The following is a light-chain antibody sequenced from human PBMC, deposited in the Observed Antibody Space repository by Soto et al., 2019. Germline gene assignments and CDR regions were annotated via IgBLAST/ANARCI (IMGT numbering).Light chain of an antibody. V-gene: IGLV7-46*01. Sequence: QAVVTQEPSLTVSPGGTVTLTCGSITGTVTTGHAPYWFQQKPGQAPRTLIYETTNRHSWTPARFPGSLLGGKAALTLSGAQPEDEAEYYCLLSYSGARVFDGGTQLTVL. CDR2: ETT. CDR3: LLSYSGARV. J-gene: IGLJ2*01. CDR1: TGTVTTGHA.